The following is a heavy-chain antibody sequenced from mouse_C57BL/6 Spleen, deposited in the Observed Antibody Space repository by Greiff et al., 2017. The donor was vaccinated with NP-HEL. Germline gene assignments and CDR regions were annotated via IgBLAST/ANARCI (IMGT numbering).Heavy chain of an antibody. D-gene: IGHD2-4*01. V-gene: IGHV1-80*01. Sequence: VQLQESGAELVKPGASVKISCKASGYAFSSYWMNWVKQRPGKGLEWIGQIYPGDGDTNYNGKFKGKATLTADKSSSTAYMQLSSLTSEDSAVYFCAREVYDYGFAYWGQGTLVTVSA. CDR3: AREVYDYGFAY. CDR1: GYAFSSYW. J-gene: IGHJ3*01. CDR2: IYPGDGDT.